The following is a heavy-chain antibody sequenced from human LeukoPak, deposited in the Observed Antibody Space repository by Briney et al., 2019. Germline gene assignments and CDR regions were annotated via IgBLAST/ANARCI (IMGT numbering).Heavy chain of an antibody. CDR2: ISSSSSYM. J-gene: IGHJ6*03. V-gene: IGHV3-21*01. Sequence: PGGSLRLSCAASGFTFSNYSMNWVRQAPGKGLEWVSSISSSSSYMYDSDSVKGRFTISRDNAKNSLYLQMNSLRAEDTAVYYCARAGGVRFLRSLTQNPLYYYMDVWGKGTTVTVSS. CDR3: ARAGGVRFLRSLTQNPLYYYMDV. D-gene: IGHD2-8*02. CDR1: GFTFSNYS.